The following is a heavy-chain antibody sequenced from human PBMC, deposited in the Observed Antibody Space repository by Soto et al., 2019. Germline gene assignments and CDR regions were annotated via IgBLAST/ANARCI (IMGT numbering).Heavy chain of an antibody. CDR3: AKNSDDILTGYYPPSYYFDY. CDR2: ISYDGSNK. Sequence: QVQLVESGGGVVQPGRSLRLSCAASGFTFSSYGMHWVRQAPGKGLEWVAVISYDGSNKYYADSVKGRFTISRDNSKNTLYLQMNSLRAEDTAVYYCAKNSDDILTGYYPPSYYFDYWGQGTLVTVSS. V-gene: IGHV3-30*18. D-gene: IGHD3-9*01. J-gene: IGHJ4*02. CDR1: GFTFSSYG.